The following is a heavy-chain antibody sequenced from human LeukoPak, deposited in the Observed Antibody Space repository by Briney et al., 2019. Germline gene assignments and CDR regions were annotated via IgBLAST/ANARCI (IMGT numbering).Heavy chain of an antibody. V-gene: IGHV3-11*04. CDR2: ISSSGSTI. CDR3: AKDQGGCSGGSCYSDY. D-gene: IGHD2-15*01. J-gene: IGHJ4*02. Sequence: GGSLRLSCAAFGFTFSDYYMSWIRQAPGKGLEWVSYISSSGSTIYYADSVKGRFTISRDNAKNSLYLQMNSLRAEDTAVYYCAKDQGGCSGGSCYSDYWGQGTLVTVSS. CDR1: GFTFSDYY.